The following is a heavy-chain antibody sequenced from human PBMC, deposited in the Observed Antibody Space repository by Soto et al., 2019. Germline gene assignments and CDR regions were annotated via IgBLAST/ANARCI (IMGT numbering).Heavy chain of an antibody. CDR3: ARAVVVVPAAHAFDI. J-gene: IGHJ3*02. CDR1: GCTFTSYG. V-gene: IGHV1-18*01. Sequence: ASVKVSCTASGCTFTSYGISWVRQAPGQGLEWMGWISAYNGNTNYAQKLQGRVTMTTDTSTSTAYMELRSLRSDDTAVYYCARAVVVVPAAHAFDIWGQGTMVTVSS. CDR2: ISAYNGNT. D-gene: IGHD2-2*01.